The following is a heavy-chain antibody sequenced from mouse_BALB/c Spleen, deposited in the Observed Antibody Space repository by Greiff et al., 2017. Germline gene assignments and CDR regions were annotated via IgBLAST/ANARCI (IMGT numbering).Heavy chain of an antibody. Sequence: EVQLQESGPSLVKPSQTLSLTCSVTGDSITSGYWNWIRKFPGNKLEYMGYISYSGSTYYNPSLKSRISITRDTSKNQYYLQLNSVTTEDTATYYCARRGDCYYEAWFAYWGQGTLVTVSA. J-gene: IGHJ3*01. CDR2: ISYSGST. CDR1: GDSITSGY. D-gene: IGHD2-3*01. V-gene: IGHV3-8*02. CDR3: ARRGDCYYEAWFAY.